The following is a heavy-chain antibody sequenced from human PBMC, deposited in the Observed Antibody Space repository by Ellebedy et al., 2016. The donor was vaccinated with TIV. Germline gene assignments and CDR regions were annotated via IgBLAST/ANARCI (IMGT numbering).Heavy chain of an antibody. CDR3: ARHTANTFDI. CDR1: GGSISGHTQY. D-gene: IGHD2/OR15-2a*01. J-gene: IGHJ3*02. Sequence: SETLSLXXNVSGGSISGHTQYSGWIRQSPGKGPEWIGTFYYGGSNYYNPSLKTRVTMSADTSKNEFSLNVKSVTAADTAVYYCARHTANTFDIWGQGTMVTVSS. CDR2: FYYGGSN. V-gene: IGHV4-39*01.